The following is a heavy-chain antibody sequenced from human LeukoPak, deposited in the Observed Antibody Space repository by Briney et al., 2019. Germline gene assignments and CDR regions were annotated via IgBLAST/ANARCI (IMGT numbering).Heavy chain of an antibody. CDR3: ASFLSSGAHFDY. J-gene: IGHJ4*02. Sequence: PGGSLRLSCAASGFTFSSYWMNWARQAPGKGLEWVASINHNGNVNYYVDSVKGRFTISRDNAKNSLYLQMSNLRAEDTAVYYCASFLSSGAHFDYWGQGTLVTVSS. CDR2: INHNGNVN. D-gene: IGHD1-26*01. CDR1: GFTFSSYW. V-gene: IGHV3-7*03.